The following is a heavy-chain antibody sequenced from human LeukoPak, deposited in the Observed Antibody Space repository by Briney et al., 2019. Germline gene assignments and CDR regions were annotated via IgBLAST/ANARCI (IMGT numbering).Heavy chain of an antibody. D-gene: IGHD2-21*01. V-gene: IGHV3-74*03. CDR2: INGNGGGT. Sequence: SGGSLRLSCAASGFTFSTYWMHWVRQAPGKGLVWVSRINGNGGGTTYADSEKGRFTISRDNAKNTLYLQMNNLRAEDTAVYYCARALGGAGVFDPWGQGTLVTVSS. CDR3: ARALGGAGVFDP. CDR1: GFTFSTYW. J-gene: IGHJ5*02.